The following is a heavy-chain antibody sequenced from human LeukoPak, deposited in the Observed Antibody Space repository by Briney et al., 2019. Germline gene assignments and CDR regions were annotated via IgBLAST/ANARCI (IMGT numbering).Heavy chain of an antibody. CDR1: GGSINSSSDY. V-gene: IGHV4-31*03. D-gene: IGHD3-10*01. CDR2: IYYSGST. CDR3: ARDRITMVRGVITTASDY. J-gene: IGHJ4*02. Sequence: SETLPLTCTVSGGSINSSSDYWGWIRQPPGKGLEWIGYIYYSGSTYYNPSLKSRVTISVDTSKNQFSLKLSSVTAADTAVYYCARDRITMVRGVITTASDYWGQGTLVTVSS.